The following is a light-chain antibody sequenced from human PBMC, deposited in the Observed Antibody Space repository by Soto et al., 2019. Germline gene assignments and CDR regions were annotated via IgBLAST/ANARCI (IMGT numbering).Light chain of an antibody. CDR2: WES. Sequence: DIVMTQSPDSLALSLGERATINCKSSKSFLYSSNNKNCLAWFQKKPGQPPKMXIVWESTRASGVPDRLSGSGSGTDLNLSIGRLQAEDVAVYYCQKYYHAPITFGQGTRLEIK. V-gene: IGKV4-1*01. CDR1: KSFLYSSNNKNC. J-gene: IGKJ5*01. CDR3: QKYYHAPIT.